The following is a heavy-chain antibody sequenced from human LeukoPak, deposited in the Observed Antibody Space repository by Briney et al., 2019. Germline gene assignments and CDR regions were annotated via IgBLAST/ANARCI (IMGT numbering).Heavy chain of an antibody. V-gene: IGHV4-4*02. CDR3: ARENPPYYYYGMDV. CDR1: GGSIGSSNW. CDR2: IYHSGST. Sequence: SETLSLTCAVSGGSIGSSNWWSWVRQPPGKGLEWIGEIYHSGSTNYNPSLKSRVTISVDTSKNQFSLKLSSMTAADTAVYYCARENPPYYYYGMDVWGQGTTVTVSS. J-gene: IGHJ6*02.